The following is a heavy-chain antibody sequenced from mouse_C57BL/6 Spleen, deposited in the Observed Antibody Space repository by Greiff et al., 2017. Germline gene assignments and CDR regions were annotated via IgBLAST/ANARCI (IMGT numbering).Heavy chain of an antibody. CDR1: GYTFTSYW. CDR2: IDPNSGGT. Sequence: VQLQQPGAELVKPGASVKLSCKASGYTFTSYWMHWVKQRPGRGLEWIGRIDPNSGGTKYNEKFKSKATLTVDKPSSTAYMQISSLTSEDSAVDYCTGDPLWPEKGDCWGQSTTLTVSS. V-gene: IGHV1-72*01. J-gene: IGHJ2*01. D-gene: IGHD3-3*01. CDR3: TGDPLWPEKGDC.